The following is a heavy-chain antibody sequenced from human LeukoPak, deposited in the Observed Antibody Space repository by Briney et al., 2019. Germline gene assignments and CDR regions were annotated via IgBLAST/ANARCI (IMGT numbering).Heavy chain of an antibody. CDR1: GFTFSSYG. CDR3: EESYGSGY. Sequence: GGSLRLSCAASGFTFSSYGMHWVRQAPGKGLEWVAFIGYDGSNKYYADSVKGRFTISRDNSKNTLYLQMNSLRAEDTAVYYCEESYGSGYWGQGTLVTVSS. CDR2: IGYDGSNK. D-gene: IGHD3-10*01. V-gene: IGHV3-30*02. J-gene: IGHJ4*02.